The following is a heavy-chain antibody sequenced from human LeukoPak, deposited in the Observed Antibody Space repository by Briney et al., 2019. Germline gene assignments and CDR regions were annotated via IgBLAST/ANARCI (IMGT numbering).Heavy chain of an antibody. CDR3: ASESPGQLFDY. J-gene: IGHJ4*02. D-gene: IGHD3-10*01. V-gene: IGHV3-53*05. Sequence: GGSLRLSCAASGFTVSSNYMSWVRQAPGKGLEWVSLIYSGGSTYYADSVKGRFTISRDNSKNTLYLQMNSLRAEDTAVYYCASESPGQLFDYWGQGTLVTVSS. CDR1: GFTVSSNY. CDR2: IYSGGST.